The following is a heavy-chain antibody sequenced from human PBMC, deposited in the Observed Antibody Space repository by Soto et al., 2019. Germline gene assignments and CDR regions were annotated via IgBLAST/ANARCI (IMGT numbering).Heavy chain of an antibody. CDR2: ISYDGRNK. CDR3: ARDSYYYDSSGSFDY. D-gene: IGHD3-22*01. J-gene: IGHJ4*02. V-gene: IGHV3-30*04. CDR1: GFTFSSYA. Sequence: QVQLVESGGGVVQPGRSLRLSCAASGFTFSSYAMHWVRQAPGKGLEWVAVISYDGRNKYYADSVKGRFTISRDNSKNTLYLQMNSLRAEDTAVYYCARDSYYYDSSGSFDYWGQGTLVTVSS.